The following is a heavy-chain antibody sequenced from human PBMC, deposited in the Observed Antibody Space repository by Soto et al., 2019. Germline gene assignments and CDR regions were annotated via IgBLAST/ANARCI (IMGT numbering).Heavy chain of an antibody. CDR3: AHRRNWESGFDY. V-gene: IGHV2-5*02. J-gene: IGHJ4*02. Sequence: SGPTLVKPTQTLTLTCTFSGFSLNTGGVSVGWIRQPPGKALEWLAVLFWDDDKRYSPSLQSRLTITKDTSKNQVVLTVTNMGPVDTATYYCAHRRNWESGFDYWGQGALVTVSS. CDR2: LFWDDDK. D-gene: IGHD7-27*01. CDR1: GFSLNTGGVS.